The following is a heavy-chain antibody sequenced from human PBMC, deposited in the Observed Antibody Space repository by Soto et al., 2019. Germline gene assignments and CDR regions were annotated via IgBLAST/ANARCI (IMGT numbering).Heavy chain of an antibody. CDR2: TYYRSKWYN. CDR1: GDSVSSNSAA. Sequence: SQTLSLTCAISGDSVSSNSAAWNWIRQSPSRGLGWLGRTYYRSKWYNDYAVSVKSRITINPDTSKNQFSLKLYSVTAADTAVYYCARDWYRDGYNGGYHDYWGQGTQVTVSS. CDR3: ARDWYRDGYNGGYHDY. D-gene: IGHD5-18*01. J-gene: IGHJ4*02. V-gene: IGHV6-1*01.